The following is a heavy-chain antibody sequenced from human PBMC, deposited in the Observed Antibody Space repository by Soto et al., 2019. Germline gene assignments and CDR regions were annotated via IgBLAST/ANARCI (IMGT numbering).Heavy chain of an antibody. CDR3: ARHVSFDTGYSSSWYYGMDV. V-gene: IGHV5-10-1*01. CDR1: GYSFTSYW. Sequence: PGESLKISCKGSGYSFTSYWISWVRQMPGKGLEWMGRIDPSDSYTNYSPSFQGHVTTSADKSISTAYLQWSSLKASDTAMYYCARHVSFDTGYSSSWYYGMDVWGQGTTVTVSS. CDR2: IDPSDSYT. J-gene: IGHJ6*02. D-gene: IGHD6-13*01.